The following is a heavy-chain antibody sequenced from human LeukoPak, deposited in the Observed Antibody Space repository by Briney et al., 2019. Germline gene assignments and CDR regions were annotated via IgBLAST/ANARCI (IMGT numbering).Heavy chain of an antibody. J-gene: IGHJ4*02. CDR1: GFTVSTHY. V-gene: IGHV3-66*02. CDR2: IYNGGST. Sequence: LAGGSLRLSCAASGFTVSTHYVTWVRQAPGKGLEWVSVIYNGGSTYYADSVTGRFTISRDNSKNTLYLQMNSLRTEDTAVYYCARLPNYWGQGTLVTVSS. CDR3: ARLPNY.